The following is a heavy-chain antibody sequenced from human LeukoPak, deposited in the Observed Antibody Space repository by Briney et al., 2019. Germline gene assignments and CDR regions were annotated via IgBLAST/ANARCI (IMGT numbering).Heavy chain of an antibody. Sequence: SETLSLTCTVSGDSISSYYWNWIRQPPGKGLEWIGYIYYGGSTNYNPSLKSRITISVDTSKNHFSLKLSSVTAADTTVYYCARGCGSYYRDLSLVYWGQGTLVTVSS. V-gene: IGHV4-59*01. J-gene: IGHJ4*02. CDR2: IYYGGST. CDR3: ARGCGSYYRDLSLVY. D-gene: IGHD1-26*01. CDR1: GDSISSYY.